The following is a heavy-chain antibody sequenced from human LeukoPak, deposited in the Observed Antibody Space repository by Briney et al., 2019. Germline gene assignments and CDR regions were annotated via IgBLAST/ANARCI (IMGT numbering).Heavy chain of an antibody. CDR1: GFTFSSYA. D-gene: IGHD2-15*01. V-gene: IGHV3-23*01. CDR3: AKLDIVVVVAATLVY. CDR2: ISGSGGST. Sequence: PGGSLRLSRAASGFTFSSYAMSWVRQAPGKGLEWVSAISGSGGSTYYADSVKGRFTISRDNSKNTLYLQMNSLRAEDTAVYYCAKLDIVVVVAATLVYWGQGTLVTVSS. J-gene: IGHJ4*02.